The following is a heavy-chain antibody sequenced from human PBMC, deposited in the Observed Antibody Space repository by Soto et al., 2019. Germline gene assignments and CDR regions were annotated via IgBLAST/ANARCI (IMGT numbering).Heavy chain of an antibody. CDR1: GYSISSSSYY. CDR2: IYYSGST. V-gene: IGHV4-39*01. J-gene: IGHJ4*02. Sequence: SETLSLTCTVSGYSISSSSYYWGWIRQPPGKGLEWIGSIYYSGSTYYNPSLKSRVTISVDTSKNQFSLKLSSVTAADTAVYYCVRGGSERIQLYGRYETNFDYWGQGTLVTVSS. CDR3: VRGGSERIQLYGRYETNFDY. D-gene: IGHD5-18*01.